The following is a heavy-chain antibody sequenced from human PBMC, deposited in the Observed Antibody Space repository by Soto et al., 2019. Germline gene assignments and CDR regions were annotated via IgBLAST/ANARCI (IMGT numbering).Heavy chain of an antibody. Sequence: SETLSLTCTVSGGSISGYYWSWIRQPPGKGLEWIGYMYNTGSTVYNPSFKSRVTISVDTSKNQFSLKLNSVTAADTAVYYCAIANYDSSTYYLYYWAQRTLVTVS. CDR3: AIANYDSSTYYLYY. D-gene: IGHD3-22*01. J-gene: IGHJ4*02. V-gene: IGHV4-59*01. CDR1: GGSISGYY. CDR2: MYNTGST.